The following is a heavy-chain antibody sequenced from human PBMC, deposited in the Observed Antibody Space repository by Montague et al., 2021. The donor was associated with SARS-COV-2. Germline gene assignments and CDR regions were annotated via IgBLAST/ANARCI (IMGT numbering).Heavy chain of an antibody. V-gene: IGHV4-39*02. CDR2: IYDSGST. CDR3: ARRGLKLLPVATTIGGFDI. Sequence: SETLSLTCAVSGGSISSNNYYWDWIRQPPGKGLEWIGSIYDSGSTYYNPSLKSRVTISVDTYKNHFSLKLNSVTAADTAVYYCARRGLKLLPVATTIGGFDIWGQGTMVTVSS. J-gene: IGHJ3*02. D-gene: IGHD5-12*01. CDR1: GGSISSNNYY.